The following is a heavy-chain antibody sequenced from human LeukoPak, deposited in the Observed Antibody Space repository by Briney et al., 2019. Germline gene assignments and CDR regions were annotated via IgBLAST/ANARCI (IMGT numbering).Heavy chain of an antibody. CDR3: ARTTTPHYYGSGSYALGY. V-gene: IGHV3-30-3*01. J-gene: IGHJ4*02. CDR1: GFTFSTYA. Sequence: PGRSLRLSCAASGFTFSTYAMHWVRQGPSKGLEWVAVISYDGSNKYYADSVKGRFTISRDNSKNTLYLQMSSLSAEDTAVYYCARTTTPHYYGSGSYALGYWGQGTLVTFPS. CDR2: ISYDGSNK. D-gene: IGHD3-10*01.